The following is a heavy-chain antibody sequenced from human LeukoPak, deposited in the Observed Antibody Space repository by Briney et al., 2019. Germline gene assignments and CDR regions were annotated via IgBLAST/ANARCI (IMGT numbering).Heavy chain of an antibody. CDR1: GGSISSYY. V-gene: IGHV4-39*01. CDR3: AGRITMVRGGLD. CDR2: IYYSGST. Sequence: SETLSLTCTVSGGSISSYYWGWIRQPPGKGLEWIGSIYYSGSTYYNPSLKSRVTISVDTSKNQFSLKLSSVTAADTAVYYCAGRITMVRGGLDWGQGTLVTVSS. J-gene: IGHJ4*02. D-gene: IGHD3-10*01.